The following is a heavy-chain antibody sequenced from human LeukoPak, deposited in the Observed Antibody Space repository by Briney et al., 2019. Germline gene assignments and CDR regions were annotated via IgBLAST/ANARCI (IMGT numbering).Heavy chain of an antibody. D-gene: IGHD6-6*01. CDR2: IYYSGST. Sequence: SETLSLTCTVSGGSISSYYWSWIRQPPGKGLEWIGYIYYSGSTNYNPSLKSRVTISVDTSKNQFSLKLSSVTAADKAVYYCARVGRSSSSYYYYYMDVWGKGTTVTVSS. V-gene: IGHV4-59*12. CDR1: GGSISSYY. J-gene: IGHJ6*03. CDR3: ARVGRSSSSYYYYYMDV.